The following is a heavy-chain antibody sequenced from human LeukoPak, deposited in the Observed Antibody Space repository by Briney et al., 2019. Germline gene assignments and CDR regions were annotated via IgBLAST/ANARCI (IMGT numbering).Heavy chain of an antibody. CDR2: IYTSGST. CDR1: GRAISSYY. V-gene: IGHV4-4*07. J-gene: IGHJ2*01. D-gene: IGHD6-13*01. Sequence: SETLSLTCTVSGRAISSYYWSWIRQPAGKGLEWIGRIYTSGSTNYNPTLKSRVTMSVDTSKNQFSLKLSSVTAADTAVYYCARDRREIAAAVHYWYFDLWGRGNLVTVSS. CDR3: ARDRREIAAAVHYWYFDL.